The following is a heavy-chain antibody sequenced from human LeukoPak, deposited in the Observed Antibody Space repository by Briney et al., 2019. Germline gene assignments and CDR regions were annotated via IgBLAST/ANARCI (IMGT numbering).Heavy chain of an antibody. J-gene: IGHJ4*02. CDR1: GLTFSSHS. CDR2: INSSSSNI. D-gene: IGHD3-10*01. Sequence: GPSLRLSCAASGLTFSSHSMNWVRQAPGKGLEWISYINSSSSNIYYADSVKGRFTISRDNAKSSLYLQMNSLRDEDTAVYYCAAISTMVRGLRGYCFDYWGQGTLVTVSS. CDR3: AAISTMVRGLRGYCFDY. V-gene: IGHV3-48*02.